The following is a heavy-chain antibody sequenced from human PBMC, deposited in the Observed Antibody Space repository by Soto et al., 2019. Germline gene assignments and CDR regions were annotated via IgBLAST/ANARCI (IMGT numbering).Heavy chain of an antibody. D-gene: IGHD3-22*01. V-gene: IGHV3-7*01. CDR1: GFTFSSYW. J-gene: IGHJ3*02. CDR2: IKQDGSEK. Sequence: ESGGGLVQPGGSLRLSCAASGFTFSSYWMSWVRQAPGKGLEWVANIKQDGSEKYYVDSVKGRFTISRDNAKNSLYLQMNSLRAEDTAVYYCAITSTGPYYDSSGYYYVAAFDIWGQGTMGTVSS. CDR3: AITSTGPYYDSSGYYYVAAFDI.